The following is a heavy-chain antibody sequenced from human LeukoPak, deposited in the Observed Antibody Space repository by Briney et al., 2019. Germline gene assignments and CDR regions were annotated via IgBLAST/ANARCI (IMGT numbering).Heavy chain of an antibody. CDR3: AKDRGYVVVTAIWDY. V-gene: IGHV3-23*01. CDR2: IGDSGGST. J-gene: IGHJ4*02. Sequence: GGSLRLSCAGSGFTVSSYYMSWVRQAPGKGLEWVSVIGDSGGSTYYADSVKGRFTISRDNSKNTLYLQMNSLRAEDTAVYYCAKDRGYVVVTAIWDYWGQGTLVTVSS. CDR1: GFTVSSYY. D-gene: IGHD2-21*02.